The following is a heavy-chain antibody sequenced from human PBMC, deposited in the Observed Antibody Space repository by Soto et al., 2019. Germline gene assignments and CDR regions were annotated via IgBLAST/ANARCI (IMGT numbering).Heavy chain of an antibody. CDR3: ARYRREAVAGYTLDN. Sequence: PSETLSLTGTVSGGSISSNYWTWIRQPPGKGLEWIGYVYNSGSTNYNPSLKSRVTISEDTSKGQFSLKVNSMTAADTALYYCARYRREAVAGYTLDNWGQGILVTVS. CDR2: VYNSGST. V-gene: IGHV4-59*01. D-gene: IGHD6-13*01. CDR1: GGSISSNY. J-gene: IGHJ4*02.